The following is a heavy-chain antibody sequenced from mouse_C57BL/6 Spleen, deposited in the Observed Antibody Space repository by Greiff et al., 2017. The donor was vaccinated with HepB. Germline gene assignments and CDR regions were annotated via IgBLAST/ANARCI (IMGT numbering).Heavy chain of an antibody. Sequence: DVKLVESGGGLVQSGRSLRLSCATSGFTFSDFYMEWVRQAPGKGLEWIAASRNKANDYTTEYSASVKGRFIVSRDTSQSILYLQMNALRAEDTAIYYCARGPYYPYYFDYWGQGTTLTVSS. J-gene: IGHJ2*01. V-gene: IGHV7-1*01. CDR2: SRNKANDYTT. D-gene: IGHD1-1*01. CDR3: ARGPYYPYYFDY. CDR1: GFTFSDFY.